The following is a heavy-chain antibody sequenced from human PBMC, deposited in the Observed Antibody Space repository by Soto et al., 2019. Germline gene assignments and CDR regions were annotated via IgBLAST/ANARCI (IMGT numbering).Heavy chain of an antibody. CDR2: ITGSGTST. J-gene: IGHJ6*02. CDR3: GNCPDLYYDTIDI. Sequence: PWGSLRLSCAASGFTFSGYGMTWVRHAPGKGLEWVSSITGSGTSTYYADSVKGRFIISRDNSKNTVSLQMAGLRAHDTAVYYRGNCPDLYYDTIDIWGPETTVTVSS. D-gene: IGHD3-22*01. V-gene: IGHV3-23*01. CDR1: GFTFSGYG.